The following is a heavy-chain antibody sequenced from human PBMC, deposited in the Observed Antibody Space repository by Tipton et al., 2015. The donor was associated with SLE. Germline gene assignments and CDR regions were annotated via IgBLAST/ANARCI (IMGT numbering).Heavy chain of an antibody. V-gene: IGHV4-59*01. CDR2: IYYSGST. CDR3: ARDQHSSSWFPFDL. Sequence: GLVKPSETLSLTCTVSGGSISSYYWSWIRQPPGKGLEWIGYIYYSGSTNYNPSLKSRVTISVDTSKNQFSLKLSSVTAADTAVYYCARDQHSSSWFPFDLWGRGTLVTVSS. D-gene: IGHD6-13*01. CDR1: GGSISSYY. J-gene: IGHJ2*01.